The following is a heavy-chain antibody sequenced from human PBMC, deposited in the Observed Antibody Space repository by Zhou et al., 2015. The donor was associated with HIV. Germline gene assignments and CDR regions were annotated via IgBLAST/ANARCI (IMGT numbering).Heavy chain of an antibody. CDR2: ITPIFGTT. V-gene: IGHV1-69*19. Sequence: QLQLVQSGAEVKKPGSSVKVSCKASGGTYITFAINWMRQAPGQGLEWMGGITPIFGTTNYPQKFQDRVTITADESTNTVYMELSSLRSEDTAVYYCARSRGDTGDWYYGMDVWGQGTTVTVSS. CDR3: ARSRGDTGDWYYGMDV. CDR1: GGTYITFA. D-gene: IGHD7-27*01. J-gene: IGHJ6*02.